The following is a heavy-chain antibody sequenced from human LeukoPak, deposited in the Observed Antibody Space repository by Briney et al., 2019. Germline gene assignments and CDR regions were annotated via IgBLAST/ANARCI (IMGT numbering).Heavy chain of an antibody. D-gene: IGHD2-2*01. CDR2: IYYSGST. CDR3: ARVLDCSSTSCYFGDAFDI. V-gene: IGHV4-59*12. J-gene: IGHJ3*02. CDR1: GGSISSYY. Sequence: PSETLSLTCTVSGGSISSYYWSWIRQPPGKGLEWMGNIYYSGSTNYNPSLKSRVTMSVDTSKNQFSLKLSSVTAADTAVYYCARVLDCSSTSCYFGDAFDIWGQGTMVTVSS.